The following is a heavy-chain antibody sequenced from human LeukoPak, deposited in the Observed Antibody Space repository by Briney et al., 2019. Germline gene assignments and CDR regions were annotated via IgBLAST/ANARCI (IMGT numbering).Heavy chain of an antibody. V-gene: IGHV3-11*01. CDR2: ISSSGSTI. CDR1: GFTFSDYY. Sequence: GGSLRLSCAASGFTFSDYYMSWIRQAPGKGLEWVSYISSSGSTIYYADSVKGRFTISRDNAKNSLYLQMNSLRAEDTAVYYCARDRVAYCGGDCYSEFDYWGQGTLVTVSS. J-gene: IGHJ4*02. CDR3: ARDRVAYCGGDCYSEFDY. D-gene: IGHD2-21*02.